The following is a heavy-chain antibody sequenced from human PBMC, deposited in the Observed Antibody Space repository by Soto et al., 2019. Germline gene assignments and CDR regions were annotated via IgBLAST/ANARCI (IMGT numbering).Heavy chain of an antibody. V-gene: IGHV4-39*01. D-gene: IGHD2-21*02. CDR3: ARQRTTVVTQAYFDH. CDR1: GESISSSSYY. Sequence: PSETLSLTCIVSGESISSSSYYWGWIRQPPVKGLEWIWSIYYSGRTYYNPSFKSRVTISIDTSKNQFSMKLSSVTATDTAVYYCARQRTTVVTQAYFDHWGQGALVTVSS. CDR2: IYYSGRT. J-gene: IGHJ4*02.